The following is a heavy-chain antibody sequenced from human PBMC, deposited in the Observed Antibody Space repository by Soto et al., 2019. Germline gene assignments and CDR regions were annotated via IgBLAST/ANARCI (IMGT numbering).Heavy chain of an antibody. V-gene: IGHV3-30*18. CDR3: AKDGVGSGSYYHY. D-gene: IGHD3-10*01. CDR2: ISYDGSNK. CDR1: GFTFSSYG. J-gene: IGHJ4*02. Sequence: GGSLRLSCVASGFTFSSYGMHWVRQAPGKGLEWVAVISYDGSNKYYADSVKGRFTISRDNSKNTLYLQMNSLRAEDTAVYYCAKDGVGSGSYYHYWGQGTLVTVSS.